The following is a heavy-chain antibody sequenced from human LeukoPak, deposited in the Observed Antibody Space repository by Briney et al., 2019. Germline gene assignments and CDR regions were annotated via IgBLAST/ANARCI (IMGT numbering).Heavy chain of an antibody. CDR1: GGSISSYY. Sequence: SETLSLTCTVSGGSISSYYWSWIRQPPGKGLEWIGYIYYSGSTNYNPSLKSRVTISVDTSKNQFSLKLSSVTAADTAVYYCARHGRGYSSSWVDYWGQGTLVTVSS. V-gene: IGHV4-59*08. CDR2: IYYSGST. CDR3: ARHGRGYSSSWVDY. D-gene: IGHD6-13*01. J-gene: IGHJ4*02.